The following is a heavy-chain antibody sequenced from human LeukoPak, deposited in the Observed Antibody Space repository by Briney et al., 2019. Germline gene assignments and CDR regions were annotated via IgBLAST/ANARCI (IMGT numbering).Heavy chain of an antibody. CDR3: ARLPNIVVVPAAIYFDY. CDR1: GYSFTSYW. CDR2: IYPGDSDT. V-gene: IGHV5-51*01. D-gene: IGHD2-2*01. Sequence: GESLKISCKGSGYSFTSYWIGWVRQIPGKGLEWMGIIYPGDSDTRYSPSFQGQVTISADKSISTAYLQWSSLKASDTAMYYCARLPNIVVVPAAIYFDYWGQGTLVTVSS. J-gene: IGHJ4*02.